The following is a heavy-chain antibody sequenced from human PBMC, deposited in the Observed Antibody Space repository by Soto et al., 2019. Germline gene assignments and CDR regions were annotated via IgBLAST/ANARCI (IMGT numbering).Heavy chain of an antibody. D-gene: IGHD1-26*01. CDR3: ASPATPEPYYFDD. V-gene: IGHV3-66*01. CDR1: GFTVSSNY. Sequence: GGSLRLSCAASGFTVSSNYMSWVRQAPGKGLEWVSVIYSGGSTYYADSVKGRFTISRDNSKNTLYLQMNSLRAEDTAVYYCASPATPEPYYFDDWGQGTLVTVSS. J-gene: IGHJ4*02. CDR2: IYSGGST.